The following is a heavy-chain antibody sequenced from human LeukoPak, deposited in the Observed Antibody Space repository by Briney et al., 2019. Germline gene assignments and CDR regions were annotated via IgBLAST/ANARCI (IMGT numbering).Heavy chain of an antibody. CDR2: ISAYNGNT. V-gene: IGHV1-18*01. D-gene: IGHD3-10*01. CDR3: ARGREYYGSGSYFIPCDY. Sequence: ASVKVSCTPSGYTFTNYGISWVRQAPGQGLEWMGWISAYNGNTNYAQKLQGRVTMTTDTSTSTAYMELRSLRSDDTAVYYCARGREYYGSGSYFIPCDYWGQGTLVTVSS. CDR1: GYTFTNYG. J-gene: IGHJ4*02.